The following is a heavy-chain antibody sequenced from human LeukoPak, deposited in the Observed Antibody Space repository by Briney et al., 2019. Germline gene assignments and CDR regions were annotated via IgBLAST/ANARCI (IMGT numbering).Heavy chain of an antibody. V-gene: IGHV1-69*04. Sequence: PRASVKVSCKASGGTFSSYAISWVRQAPGQGLEWMGSIIPILGIANYAQKFQGRVTITAYKSTSTAYMELSSLRSEDTAVYYCASYLPTIAAPNNWFDPWGQGTLVTVSS. CDR3: ASYLPTIAAPNNWFDP. D-gene: IGHD6-13*01. J-gene: IGHJ5*02. CDR2: IIPILGIA. CDR1: GGTFSSYA.